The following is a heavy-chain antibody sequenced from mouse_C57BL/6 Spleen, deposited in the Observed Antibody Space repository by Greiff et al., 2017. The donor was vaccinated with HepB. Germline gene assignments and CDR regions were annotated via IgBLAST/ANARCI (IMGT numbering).Heavy chain of an antibody. D-gene: IGHD1-1*01. Sequence: VQLKESGAELVKPGASVKISCKASGYAFSSYWMNWVKQRPGKGLEWIGQIYPGDGDTNYNGKFKGKATLTADKSSSTAYMQLSSLTSEDSAVYFCARREFITTVVAPFDYWGQGTTLTVSS. V-gene: IGHV1-80*01. CDR2: IYPGDGDT. CDR1: GYAFSSYW. CDR3: ARREFITTVVAPFDY. J-gene: IGHJ2*01.